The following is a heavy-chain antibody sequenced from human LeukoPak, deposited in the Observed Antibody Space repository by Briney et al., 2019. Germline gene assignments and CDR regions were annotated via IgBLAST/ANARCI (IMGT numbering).Heavy chain of an antibody. CDR1: GGSISSGGYY. Sequence: SQTLSLTCTVSGGSISSGGYYWSWIRHHPGKGLEGIGNIYYSGSTYYNPPLKSRVTISVDTSKNQFSLKLSSVTAADTAVYYCAVGCSSTSCYTDYYYYYYMDVWGKGTTVTVSS. V-gene: IGHV4-31*03. D-gene: IGHD2-2*02. J-gene: IGHJ6*03. CDR2: IYYSGST. CDR3: AVGCSSTSCYTDYYYYYYMDV.